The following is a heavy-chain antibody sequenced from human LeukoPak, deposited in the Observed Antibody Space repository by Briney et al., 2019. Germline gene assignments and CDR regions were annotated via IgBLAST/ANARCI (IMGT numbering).Heavy chain of an antibody. V-gene: IGHV7-4-1*02. CDR3: ARQGPGYCSSTSCYGVDS. CDR2: INTNTGNP. D-gene: IGHD2-2*01. CDR1: GYTFTSYA. J-gene: IGHJ4*02. Sequence: ASVKVSCKASGYTFTSYAMNWVRQAPGQGLGWMGWINTNTGNPTYAQGFTGRFVFSLDTSVSTAYLQISSLKAEDTAVYYCARQGPGYCSSTSCYGVDSWGQGTLVTVSS.